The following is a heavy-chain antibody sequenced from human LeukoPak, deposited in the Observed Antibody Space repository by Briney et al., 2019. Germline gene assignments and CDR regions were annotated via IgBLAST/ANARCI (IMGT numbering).Heavy chain of an antibody. D-gene: IGHD1-26*01. J-gene: IGHJ6*03. Sequence: GGSLRLSCAASGFTFNNYNMNWVRQAPGKALEWVSSITSSGAYIFYADSVKGRFTISRDNAKDSLYLQMNSLGPEDTAVYYCARDPYSGNYGNYYYYMGVWGKGTTVTISS. CDR2: ITSSGAYI. CDR1: GFTFNNYN. CDR3: ARDPYSGNYGNYYYYMGV. V-gene: IGHV3-21*01.